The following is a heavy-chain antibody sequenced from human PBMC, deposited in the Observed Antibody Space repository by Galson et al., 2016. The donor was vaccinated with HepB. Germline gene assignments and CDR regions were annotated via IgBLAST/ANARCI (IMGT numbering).Heavy chain of an antibody. J-gene: IGHJ5*02. CDR2: INPNSGGA. V-gene: IGHV1-2*06. D-gene: IGHD6-6*01. Sequence: SVKVSCKASGYTFTGYYLHWVRQAPGQGLEWVGRINPNSGGADYAQKFQGRVTMTRDTSFSTVYMGLRRLNSDDTAVYYCARARGSFSSSAGRFHWFDPWGQGTRVTVYS. CDR3: ARARGSFSSSAGRFHWFDP. CDR1: GYTFTGYY.